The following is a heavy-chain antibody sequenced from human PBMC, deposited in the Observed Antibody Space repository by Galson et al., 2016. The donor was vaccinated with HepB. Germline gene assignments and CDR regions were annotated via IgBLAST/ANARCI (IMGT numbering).Heavy chain of an antibody. CDR2: IIPTFGTA. D-gene: IGHD3-16*02. CDR1: FSSYA. J-gene: IGHJ4*02. CDR3: ASTPVGYDYIWGSYRSTGGIDY. Sequence: FSSYAICWVRQAPGQGLEWMGGIIPTFGTANYAQKFQGRVTITADESTSTAYMELSSLRSEDTAVYYCASTPVGYDYIWGSYRSTGGIDYWGQGTLVTVSS. V-gene: IGHV1-69*01.